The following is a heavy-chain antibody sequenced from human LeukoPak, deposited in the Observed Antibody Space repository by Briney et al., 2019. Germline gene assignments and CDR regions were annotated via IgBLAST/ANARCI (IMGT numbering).Heavy chain of an antibody. V-gene: IGHV3-73*01. Sequence: GGSLRLSCAASGFTFSGSAMHWVRQASGKWLEWVGRIRSKANSYATAYAASVKGRFTISRDDSKNTAYLQMNSLKTEDTAVYYCTRHSGSDSDFWSGDYTGNEYYYYYMYVWGKGTTVTVSS. J-gene: IGHJ6*03. CDR1: GFTFSGSA. D-gene: IGHD3-3*01. CDR3: TRHSGSDSDFWSGDYTGNEYYYYYMYV. CDR2: IRSKANSYAT.